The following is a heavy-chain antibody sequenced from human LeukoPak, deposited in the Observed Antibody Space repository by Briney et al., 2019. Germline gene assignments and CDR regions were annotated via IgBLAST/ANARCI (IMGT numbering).Heavy chain of an antibody. CDR1: GFTFSDYY. D-gene: IGHD3-22*01. CDR2: ISGSGGST. V-gene: IGHV3-23*01. Sequence: PGGSLRLSCAASGFTFSDYYMSWVRQAPGKGLEWVSAISGSGGSTYYADSVKGRFTISRDNSKNTLYLQMNSLRAEDTAVYYCAKASLRSGYYYDSSGYYAPFDYWGQGTLVTVSS. CDR3: AKASLRSGYYYDSSGYYAPFDY. J-gene: IGHJ4*02.